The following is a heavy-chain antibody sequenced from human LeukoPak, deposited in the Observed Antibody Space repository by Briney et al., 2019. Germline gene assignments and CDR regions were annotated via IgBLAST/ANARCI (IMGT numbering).Heavy chain of an antibody. CDR2: IYHSGST. Sequence: SETLSLTCTVSGYSISSGYYWGWIRQPPGKGLEWIGSIYHSGSTYYNPSLKSRVTISVDTSKNQFSLKLSSVTAADTAVYYCARGRDYGGNSGLGYWGQGTLVTVSS. CDR1: GYSISSGYY. D-gene: IGHD4-23*01. CDR3: ARGRDYGGNSGLGY. J-gene: IGHJ4*02. V-gene: IGHV4-38-2*02.